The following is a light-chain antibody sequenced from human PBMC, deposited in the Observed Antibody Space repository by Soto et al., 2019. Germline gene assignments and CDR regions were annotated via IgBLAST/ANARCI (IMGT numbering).Light chain of an antibody. CDR2: SDN. V-gene: IGLV1-47*02. CDR1: SSNIGTNF. J-gene: IGLJ2*01. CDR3: AAWDASLTAVV. Sequence: QPVLTQPPSASGTPGQRVTISCSGSSSNIGTNFVYWYQHLPGSAPKLLIYSDNRRPSGVPDRFSGSKAGTSASLDISGLRSEDETDYYCAAWDASLTAVVFGGGTQLTVL.